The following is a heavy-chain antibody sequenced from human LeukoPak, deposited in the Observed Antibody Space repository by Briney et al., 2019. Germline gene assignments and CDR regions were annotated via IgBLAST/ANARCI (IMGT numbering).Heavy chain of an antibody. J-gene: IGHJ5*02. Sequence: GGSLRLSCAASGFIFSSYAMHWVRQAPGTGLEWVAVIWSDGSRQYYLDSVKGRFTISRDNYKNTLYLQMNSLRAEDTAVYSCARGVAQNGNPDYFDPWGRGTLVTVSS. D-gene: IGHD4/OR15-4a*01. CDR1: GFIFSSYA. CDR2: IWSDGSRQ. CDR3: ARGVAQNGNPDYFDP. V-gene: IGHV3-33*01.